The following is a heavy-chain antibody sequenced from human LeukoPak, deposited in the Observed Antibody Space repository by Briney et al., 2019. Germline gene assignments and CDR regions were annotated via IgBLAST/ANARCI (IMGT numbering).Heavy chain of an antibody. CDR2: ISAYNGNT. J-gene: IGHJ4*02. D-gene: IGHD4-17*01. CDR1: GCTFTSYG. Sequence: ASVKVSCKASGCTFTSYGISWVRQAPGQGLEWMGWISAYNGNTNYAQKLQGRVTMTTDTSTSTAYMELRSLRSDDTAVYYCARVHDYGDYFDYWGQGTLVTVSS. CDR3: ARVHDYGDYFDY. V-gene: IGHV1-18*01.